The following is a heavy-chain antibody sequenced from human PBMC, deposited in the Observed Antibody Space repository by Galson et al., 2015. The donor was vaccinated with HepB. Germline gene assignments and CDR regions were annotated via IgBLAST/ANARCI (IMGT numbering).Heavy chain of an antibody. J-gene: IGHJ4*02. D-gene: IGHD6-6*01. Sequence: TLSLTCAVYGGSFSGYYWSWIRQPPGKGLEWIGEINHSGSTNYNPSLESRVTISVDTSKNQFSLKLSSVTAADTAVYYCARRIAARPGTFDYWGQGTLVTVSS. CDR1: GGSFSGYY. CDR3: ARRIAARPGTFDY. CDR2: INHSGST. V-gene: IGHV4-34*01.